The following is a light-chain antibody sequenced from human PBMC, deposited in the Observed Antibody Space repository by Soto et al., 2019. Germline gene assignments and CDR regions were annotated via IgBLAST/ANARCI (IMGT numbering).Light chain of an antibody. CDR2: DAS. J-gene: IGKJ4*01. CDR3: QQYDNLPLT. Sequence: EIQITQSPSPLSASLGDRVTITCQARQSISNYLNWYQQKPGKAPDLLIYDASKLETGVPSRFSGSGSGTDFSFTISSLQPEDIATYYCQQYDNLPLTFGGGTKVEIK. CDR1: QSISNY. V-gene: IGKV1-33*01.